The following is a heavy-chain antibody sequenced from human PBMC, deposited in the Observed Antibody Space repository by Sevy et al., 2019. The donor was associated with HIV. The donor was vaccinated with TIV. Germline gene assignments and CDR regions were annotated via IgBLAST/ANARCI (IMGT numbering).Heavy chain of an antibody. CDR3: ARGSGSGYYFGY. D-gene: IGHD3-3*01. CDR2: INHSGST. Sequence: KQSQTLSLTCAVYGGSFSGYYWSWIRQPPGKGLEWIGEINHSGSTNYNPSLKSRVTISVDTSKNQFSLKLSSVTAADTAVYYCARGSGSGYYFGYWGQGTLVTVSS. V-gene: IGHV4-34*01. CDR1: GGSFSGYY. J-gene: IGHJ4*02.